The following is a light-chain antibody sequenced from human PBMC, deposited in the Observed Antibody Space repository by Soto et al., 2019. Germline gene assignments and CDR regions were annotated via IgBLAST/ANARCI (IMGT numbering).Light chain of an antibody. CDR3: QQYNNWPPIT. CDR1: QSVSNN. J-gene: IGKJ5*01. Sequence: EIVMTQSPASLSVSPGERATLSCRASQSVSNNLAWYQQKPGQAPRLLIYDTSARATGTPARFSGSGSGTEFTLTISGLQSEDFAVYYCQQYNNWPPITFGQGTRLEIK. CDR2: DTS. V-gene: IGKV3D-15*01.